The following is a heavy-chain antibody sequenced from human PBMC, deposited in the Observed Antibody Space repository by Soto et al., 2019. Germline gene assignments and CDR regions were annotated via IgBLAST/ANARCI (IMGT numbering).Heavy chain of an antibody. D-gene: IGHD6-19*01. Sequence: PGESLKISCEGSGYSFTSYWISWVRQMPGKGLEWIGRIDPSDSYTNYSPSFQGHVTISDDKSISTAYLQWSSLKASDTAMYYCAIRPWYSSGVDYWGQGTLVTVSS. J-gene: IGHJ4*02. CDR3: AIRPWYSSGVDY. V-gene: IGHV5-10-1*01. CDR1: GYSFTSYW. CDR2: IDPSDSYT.